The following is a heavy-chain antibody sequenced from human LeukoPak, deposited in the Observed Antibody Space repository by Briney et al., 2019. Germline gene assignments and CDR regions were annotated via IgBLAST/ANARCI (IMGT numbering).Heavy chain of an antibody. CDR1: GFTVSSNY. J-gene: IGHJ6*02. CDR2: IYSGGST. CDR3: AGLPRAYYYYGMDV. Sequence: GGSLRLSCAASGFTVSSNYMSWVRQAPGKGLEWVSVIYSGGSTYYADSVKGRFTISRHNSKNTLYLQMNSLRAEDTAVYYCAGLPRAYYYYGMDVWGQGTTVTVSS. V-gene: IGHV3-53*04.